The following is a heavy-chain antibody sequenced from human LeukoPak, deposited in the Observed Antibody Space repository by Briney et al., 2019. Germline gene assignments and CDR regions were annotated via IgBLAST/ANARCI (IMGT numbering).Heavy chain of an antibody. CDR3: ARQAAAGLDY. CDR2: VYSGGRT. CDR1: GFTVDDTY. D-gene: IGHD6-13*01. J-gene: IGHJ4*02. V-gene: IGHV3-66*02. Sequence: SGGSLRLSRAPSGFTVDDTYMSWVRQAPGKGLEWVSVVYSGGRTFYADSVKGRFIISRENSKNIVYFQMNSLRVDDTAMYYCARQAAAGLDYWGQGTLVIVSS.